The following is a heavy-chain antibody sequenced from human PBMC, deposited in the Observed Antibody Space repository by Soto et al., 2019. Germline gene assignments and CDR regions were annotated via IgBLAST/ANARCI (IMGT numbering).Heavy chain of an antibody. CDR3: ARGRTFYGSGEVDY. D-gene: IGHD3-10*01. Sequence: ASVKVSCKASGYSFTSNDINWVRQATGQGLEWMGWMNPNSDNTGYAQKFQGRLTMTRSTSTNTAYMELSRLRSDDTAVYYCARGRTFYGSGEVDYWGQGTLVTVSS. V-gene: IGHV1-8*01. CDR1: GYSFTSND. J-gene: IGHJ4*02. CDR2: MNPNSDNT.